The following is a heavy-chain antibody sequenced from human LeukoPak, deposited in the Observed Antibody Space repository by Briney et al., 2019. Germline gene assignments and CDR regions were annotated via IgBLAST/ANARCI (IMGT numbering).Heavy chain of an antibody. D-gene: IGHD2-2*01. CDR2: ISGSGGST. CDR1: GFTFSSYA. CDR3: AKDRQKYCSSTSCYLDYFDY. Sequence: EGSLRLSCAASGFTFSSYAMSWVRQAPGKGLEWVSAISGSGGSTYYADSVKGRFTISRDNSKNTLYLQMNSLRAEDTAVYYCAKDRQKYCSSTSCYLDYFDYWGQGTLVTVSS. V-gene: IGHV3-23*01. J-gene: IGHJ4*02.